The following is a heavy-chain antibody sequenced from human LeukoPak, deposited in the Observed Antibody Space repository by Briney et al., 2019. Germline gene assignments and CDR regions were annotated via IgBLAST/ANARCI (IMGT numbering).Heavy chain of an antibody. J-gene: IGHJ6*03. CDR3: AKGISSDSIFRLDYYYMDV. D-gene: IGHD3-3*01. Sequence: PGGSLRLSCAASTFIFDDYAMHWVRQAPGKGLEWVSLISWDGGSADYADSVKGRFIISRDNSKKSLYLQMNSLRTEDTALYYCAKGISSDSIFRLDYYYMDVWGKGTTVTVSS. CDR1: TFIFDDYA. V-gene: IGHV3-43D*03. CDR2: ISWDGGSA.